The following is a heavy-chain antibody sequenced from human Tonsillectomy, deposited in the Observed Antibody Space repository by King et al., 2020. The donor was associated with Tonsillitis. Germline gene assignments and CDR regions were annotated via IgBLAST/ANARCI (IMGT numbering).Heavy chain of an antibody. Sequence: VQLVESGGGLVQPGGSLSLSCAASGFTLRRYAMSWVRQAPGTGLIWVSAISGDGGTTYYADSVKGRFTISRDNSKNTLFLQMNSLRAEDTAIYYCAKGEGSSSFPDYWGQGTLVSVSS. J-gene: IGHJ4*02. CDR1: GFTLRRYA. D-gene: IGHD6-6*01. V-gene: IGHV3-23*04. CDR2: ISGDGGTT. CDR3: AKGEGSSSFPDY.